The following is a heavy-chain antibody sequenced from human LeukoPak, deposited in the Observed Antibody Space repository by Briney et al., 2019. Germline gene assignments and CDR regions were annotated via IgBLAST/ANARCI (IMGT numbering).Heavy chain of an antibody. CDR2: ITASGDRT. V-gene: IGHV3-23*01. CDR1: GFTFSDYV. CDR3: AKGTLGDYRAGPDY. Sequence: PGGSLRLSCAASGFTFSDYVMIWVRQAPGKGLEWVSGITASGDRTFYGDSVKGRFTISRDNSKNSLYLQMNSLRAEDTALYYCAKGTLGDYRAGPDYWGRGTLVTVSS. D-gene: IGHD4-17*01. J-gene: IGHJ4*02.